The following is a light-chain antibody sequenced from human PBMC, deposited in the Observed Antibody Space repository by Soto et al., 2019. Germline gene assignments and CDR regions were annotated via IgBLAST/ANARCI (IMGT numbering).Light chain of an antibody. CDR1: SSDVGGYNY. CDR3: CSYAGSPLYV. Sequence: QSALTQPRSVSGSPGQSVTISCTGTSSDVGGYNYVSWYQQHPGKAPKLMIYDVSKRPSGVPDRFSGSKSGNTASLTISGLQAEDEDDYYCCSYAGSPLYVFGTGTKLTVL. V-gene: IGLV2-11*01. CDR2: DVS. J-gene: IGLJ1*01.